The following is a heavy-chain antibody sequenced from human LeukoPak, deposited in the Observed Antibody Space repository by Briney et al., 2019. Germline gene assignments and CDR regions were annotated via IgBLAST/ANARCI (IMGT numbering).Heavy chain of an antibody. CDR3: ARRGLGS. CDR1: GGSISSSSYY. D-gene: IGHD3-16*01. J-gene: IGHJ5*02. Sequence: PSETLSLTCPVSGGSISSSSYYWGWIRQPPGKGLEWIGSIYYSGSTYYNPSLKSRVTISVDTSKNQFSLKLSSVTAADTAVYYCARRGLGSWGQGTLVTVSS. V-gene: IGHV4-39*01. CDR2: IYYSGST.